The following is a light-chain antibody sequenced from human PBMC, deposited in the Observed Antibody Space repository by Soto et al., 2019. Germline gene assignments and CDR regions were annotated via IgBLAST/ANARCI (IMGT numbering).Light chain of an antibody. V-gene: IGKV3-20*01. CDR2: GAS. J-gene: IGKJ2*01. CDR3: QQYGSSPPYT. CDR1: QSVSSSY. Sequence: EIGLTQSPGTLSLSPGERATLSCRASQSVSSSYLAWYQQKPGQAPRLLIYGASSRATGIPDRFSGSGSGTDFTLTISRLEPEDFALYYCQQYGSSPPYTFGQGTKLEIK.